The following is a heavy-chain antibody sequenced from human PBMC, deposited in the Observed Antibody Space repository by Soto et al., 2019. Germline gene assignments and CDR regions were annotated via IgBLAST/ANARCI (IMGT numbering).Heavy chain of an antibody. J-gene: IGHJ6*02. CDR3: ARALHYDILTGYPYYYYGMDV. CDR2: IYHSGST. D-gene: IGHD3-9*01. V-gene: IGHV4-4*02. CDR1: GGSISSSNW. Sequence: SETLSLTCAVSGGSISSSNWWSWVRQPPGKGLEWIGEIYHSGSTNYNPSPKSRVTISVDKSKNQFSLKLSSVTAADTAVYYCARALHYDILTGYPYYYYGMDVWGQGTTVTVSS.